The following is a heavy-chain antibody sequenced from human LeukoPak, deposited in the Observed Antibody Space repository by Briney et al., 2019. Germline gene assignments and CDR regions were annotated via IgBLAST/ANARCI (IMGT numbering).Heavy chain of an antibody. Sequence: PGGSLRLSCAASGFTFSSYSMNWVRQAPGKGLEWVSSISSSSSYIYYADSVKGRFTISRDNAKNSLHLQMNSLRAEDTAVYYCARDTVVRDDAFDIWGQGTMVTVSS. CDR3: ARDTVVRDDAFDI. J-gene: IGHJ3*02. CDR1: GFTFSSYS. D-gene: IGHD4-23*01. CDR2: ISSSSSYI. V-gene: IGHV3-21*01.